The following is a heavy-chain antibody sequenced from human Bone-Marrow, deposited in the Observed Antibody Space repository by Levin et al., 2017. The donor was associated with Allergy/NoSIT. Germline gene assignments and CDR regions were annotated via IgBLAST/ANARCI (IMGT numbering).Heavy chain of an antibody. CDR2: MNPKSGKT. CDR3: AAFRIDV. D-gene: IGHD2/OR15-2a*01. Sequence: ASVKVSCKASGYTFTNFDINWVRQATGQGLEWMGGMNPKSGKTDYAQKFQGRVTLTRNTSISTAYMELNSLRSDDTAVYYCAAFRIDVWGQGTTVTVSS. CDR1: GYTFTNFD. V-gene: IGHV1-8*01. J-gene: IGHJ6*02.